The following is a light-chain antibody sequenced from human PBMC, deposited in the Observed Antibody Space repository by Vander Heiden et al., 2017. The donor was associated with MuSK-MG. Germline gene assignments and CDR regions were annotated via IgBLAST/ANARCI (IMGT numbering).Light chain of an antibody. CDR1: QDISNY. CDR3: QQYDNQANT. V-gene: IGKV1-33*01. CDR2: DAS. J-gene: IGKJ4*01. Sequence: DVQMTQSPSSLSASVGDRVTITCQASQDISNYLNWYQQKPGKAPKRLIYDASNLETGVPSRFSGSGSGTDFTFTISSLQPEDIATYYCQQYDNQANTFGGGTKLEIK.